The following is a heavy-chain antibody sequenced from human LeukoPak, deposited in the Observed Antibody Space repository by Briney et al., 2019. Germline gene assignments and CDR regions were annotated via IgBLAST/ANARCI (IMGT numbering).Heavy chain of an antibody. CDR1: GFSLSNFQ. J-gene: IGHJ5*02. Sequence: PGGSLRLSCVASGFSLSNFQMYWVRRAPGKGLEWVSIISLDGSTEFYADSVKGRFTISRDTASSTMHLEMNNLRIEDSAVYYCMRDYMGWFDPWGRGSLVTVSS. CDR2: ISLDGSTE. V-gene: IGHV3-30-3*01. D-gene: IGHD3-10*01. CDR3: MRDYMGWFDP.